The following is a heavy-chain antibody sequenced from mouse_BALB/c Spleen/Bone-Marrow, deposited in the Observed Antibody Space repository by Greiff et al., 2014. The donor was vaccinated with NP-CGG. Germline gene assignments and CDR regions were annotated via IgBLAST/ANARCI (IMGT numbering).Heavy chain of an antibody. Sequence: VHLVESGAELVKPGAPVKLSCKTSDYTFTSYWMNWVKQRPGRGLEWIGRIDPSDSETHYNQKFKDKATLTVDESSSTAYIQLSSLTSEDSAVYYCARALGDGYYYAMDYWGQGTSVTVSS. D-gene: IGHD2-3*01. CDR1: DYTFTSYW. CDR2: IDPSDSET. V-gene: IGHV1-74*04. J-gene: IGHJ4*01. CDR3: ARALGDGYYYAMDY.